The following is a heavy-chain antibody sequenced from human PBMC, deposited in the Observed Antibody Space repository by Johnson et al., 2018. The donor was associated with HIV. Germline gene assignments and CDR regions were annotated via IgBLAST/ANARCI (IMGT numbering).Heavy chain of an antibody. J-gene: IGHJ3*02. D-gene: IGHD1-26*01. V-gene: IGHV3-13*01. CDR1: GFTFSSYD. CDR3: ARMTSGSYPNI. Sequence: VQLVESGGGLVQPGGSLRLSCAASGFTFSSYDMHWVRQATGKGLEWVSAIGTAGDTYYPGSVKGRFTISRENAKNSLYLQMSSLRAEDTAVYYCARMTSGSYPNIWGQGTMVTVSS. CDR2: IGTAGDT.